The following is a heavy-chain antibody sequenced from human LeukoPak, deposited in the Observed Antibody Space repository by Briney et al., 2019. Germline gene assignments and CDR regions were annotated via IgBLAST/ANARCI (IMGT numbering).Heavy chain of an antibody. CDR1: GGTFSSYA. J-gene: IGHJ4*02. V-gene: IGHV1-69*04. CDR3: AREARRIQLWFDY. CDR2: IIPILGIA. Sequence: SVKVSCKASGGTFSSYAISWVRQAPGQGLEWMGRIIPILGIANYAQKFQGRVTITADKSTSTAYMELSSLRSEDTAVYYCAREARRIQLWFDYWAREPWSPSPQ. D-gene: IGHD5-18*01.